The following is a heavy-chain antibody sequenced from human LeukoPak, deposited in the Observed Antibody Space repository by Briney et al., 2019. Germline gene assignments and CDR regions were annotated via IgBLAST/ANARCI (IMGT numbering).Heavy chain of an antibody. J-gene: IGHJ4*02. CDR3: AKDRDTGPAAYYFDY. CDR1: GFIFSSYT. V-gene: IGHV3-30*04. CDR2: ISYVGNNK. D-gene: IGHD1-14*01. Sequence: HPGGSLRLSCAASGFIFSSYTMNWVRQAPGKGLEWVAVISYVGNNKYHADSVKGRFTISRDNSKNTLYLQMNSLRAEDTAVYYCAKDRDTGPAAYYFDYWGQGALVTVSS.